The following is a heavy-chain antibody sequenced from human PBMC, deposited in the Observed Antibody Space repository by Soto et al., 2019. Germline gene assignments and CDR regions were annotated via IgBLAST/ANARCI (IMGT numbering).Heavy chain of an antibody. J-gene: IGHJ5*02. V-gene: IGHV4-34*01. D-gene: IGHD2-15*01. CDR3: ARGGIVVVVAALGTHGWFDP. CDR1: GGTCIGYY. CDR2: INHSGST. Sequence: LETHPLTSTVYGGTCIGYYWSWIRQPTGKGLEWIGEINHSGSTNYNPSLKSRVTISVDTSKNQFSLKLSSVTAADTAVYYCARGGIVVVVAALGTHGWFDPWGQGTLVTVSS.